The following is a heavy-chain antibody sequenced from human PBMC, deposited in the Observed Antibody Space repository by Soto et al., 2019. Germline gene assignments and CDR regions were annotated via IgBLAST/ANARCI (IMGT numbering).Heavy chain of an antibody. D-gene: IGHD3-3*01. V-gene: IGHV4-30-4*01. CDR1: GGSISSGDYY. CDR3: ARAKYDFWSGYSYNFDY. J-gene: IGHJ4*02. CDR2: IYYSGST. Sequence: QVQLQESGPGLVKPSQTLSLTCTVSGGSISSGDYYWSWIRQPPGKGLEWIGYIYYSGSTYYNPSLTSRVTISVDTSQNQFSLKLSSVTAADTAVYYCARAKYDFWSGYSYNFDYWGQGTLVTVSS.